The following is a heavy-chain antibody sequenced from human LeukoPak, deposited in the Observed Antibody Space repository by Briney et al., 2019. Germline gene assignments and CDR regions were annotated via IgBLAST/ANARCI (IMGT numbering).Heavy chain of an antibody. CDR2: MNPNSGNT. D-gene: IGHD3-3*01. Sequence: SVKVSCKASGYTFISYDINWVRQATGQGLEWMGWMNPNSGNTGYAQKFQGRVTITRNTSISTAYMELSSLRSEDTAVYYCARGRFLEWLRSDYYMDVWGKGTTVTVSS. V-gene: IGHV1-8*01. J-gene: IGHJ6*03. CDR1: GYTFISYD. CDR3: ARGRFLEWLRSDYYMDV.